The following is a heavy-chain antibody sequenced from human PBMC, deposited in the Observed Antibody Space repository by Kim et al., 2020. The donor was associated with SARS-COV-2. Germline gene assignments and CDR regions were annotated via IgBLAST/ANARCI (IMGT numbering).Heavy chain of an antibody. CDR2: ISSSSSYI. CDR3: ARDLGFGDLFFDY. V-gene: IGHV3-21*01. J-gene: IGHJ4*02. CDR1: GFTFSSYS. D-gene: IGHD3-10*01. Sequence: GGSLRLSCAASGFTFSSYSMNWVRQAPGKGLEWVSSISSSSSYIYYADSVKGRFTISRDNAKNSLYLQMNSLRAEDTAVYYCARDLGFGDLFFDYWGQGTLVTVSS.